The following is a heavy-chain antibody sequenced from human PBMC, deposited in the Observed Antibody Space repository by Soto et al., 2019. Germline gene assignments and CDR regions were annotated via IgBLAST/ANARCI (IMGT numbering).Heavy chain of an antibody. CDR1: GDSVSSNSAA. D-gene: IGHD6-19*01. J-gene: IGHJ6*02. V-gene: IGHV6-1*01. Sequence: SQTLSLTCAISGDSVSSNSAAWNWIRQSPSRGLEWLGRTYYRSKWYNDYAVSVKSRITINPDTSKKQFSLQLNSVTPEDTAVYYCARGEGYSSGWYDYSYGMDVWGQGTPVTV. CDR2: TYYRSKWYN. CDR3: ARGEGYSSGWYDYSYGMDV.